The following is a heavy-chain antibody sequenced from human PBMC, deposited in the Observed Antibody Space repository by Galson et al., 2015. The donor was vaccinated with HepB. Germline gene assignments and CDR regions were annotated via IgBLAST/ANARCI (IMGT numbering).Heavy chain of an antibody. CDR1: GFSFTSYG. CDR2: IWYDGSNK. D-gene: IGHD3-3*01. Sequence: SLRLSCAASGFSFTSYGMHWVRQAPGKGLEWVAFIWYDGSNKYYAESLKDRFTISRDNSKNTLYLQMNSLRAEDTAVYYCARDLYYDFWSGYYVYYYSGMDVWGQGTTVTVSS. V-gene: IGHV3-33*01. J-gene: IGHJ6*02. CDR3: ARDLYYDFWSGYYVYYYSGMDV.